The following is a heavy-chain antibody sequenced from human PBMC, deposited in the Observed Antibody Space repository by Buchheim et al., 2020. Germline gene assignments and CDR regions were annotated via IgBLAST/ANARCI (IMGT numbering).Heavy chain of an antibody. CDR2: ICHSGST. V-gene: IGHV4-30-2*01. J-gene: IGHJ5*02. Sequence: QLQLQESGSGLVKPSQTLSLTCAVSGGSISSGGYSWSWIRQPPGKGLEWIGYICHSGSTYYNPSLKSRLTISVDRSKNQFSLKLSSVTAADTAVYYCARALNPHYDYVTSGVLDPWGQGTL. CDR3: ARALNPHYDYVTSGVLDP. CDR1: GGSISSGGYS. D-gene: IGHD3-16*01.